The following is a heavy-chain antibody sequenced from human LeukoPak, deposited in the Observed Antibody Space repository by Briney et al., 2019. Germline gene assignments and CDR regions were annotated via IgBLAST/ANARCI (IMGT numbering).Heavy chain of an antibody. CDR2: IYYSGST. CDR3: ARDSSYCDSGSCWGPDVPVVPGYYFDY. V-gene: IGHV4-31*03. CDR1: GGSISSGGYY. Sequence: PSETLSLTCTVSGGSISSGGYYWSWIRQHPGKGLEWIGYIYYSGSTYYNPSLKSRVTISVDTSKNQFSLKLSSVTAADTAVYYCARDSSYCDSGSCWGPDVPVVPGYYFDYWGQGSLVTVSS. J-gene: IGHJ4*02. D-gene: IGHD2-15*01.